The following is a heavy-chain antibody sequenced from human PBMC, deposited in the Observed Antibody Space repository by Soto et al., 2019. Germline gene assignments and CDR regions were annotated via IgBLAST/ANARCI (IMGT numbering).Heavy chain of an antibody. Sequence: GGSLRLSCADSGFRFSSYSMSWVRQTPGKGLEWVAAITATGDRTYYADSVTGRFTVSRDNSKKTHYLQMTSLRAEDTAMYYCATMNGYFEYWGQGTPVTVSS. CDR3: ATMNGYFEY. V-gene: IGHV3-23*01. D-gene: IGHD3-22*01. J-gene: IGHJ4*02. CDR2: ITATGDRT. CDR1: GFRFSSYS.